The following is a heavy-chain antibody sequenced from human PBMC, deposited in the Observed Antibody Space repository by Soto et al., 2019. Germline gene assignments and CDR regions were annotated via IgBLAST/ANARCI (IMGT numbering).Heavy chain of an antibody. J-gene: IGHJ6*02. Sequence: GESLKISCKGSGYSFTSYWIGWVRQMPGKGLEWMGGIYPGDSDSRYSPSFQGQVTISADNSTSTAYLQWSSLKASDTAMYYCARLDSGSYPYYYYYGMDVWGQGTTVTVSS. V-gene: IGHV5-51*01. D-gene: IGHD1-26*01. CDR1: GYSFTSYW. CDR3: ARLDSGSYPYYYYYGMDV. CDR2: IYPGDSDS.